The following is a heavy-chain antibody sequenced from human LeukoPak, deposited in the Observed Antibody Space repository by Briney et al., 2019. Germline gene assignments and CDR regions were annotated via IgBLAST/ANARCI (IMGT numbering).Heavy chain of an antibody. CDR1: GGSISSSSYY. D-gene: IGHD1-26*01. CDR2: IYYSKST. J-gene: IGHJ3*02. CDR3: ANTISGTYADAFHI. Sequence: SETLSLTCTVSGGSISSSSYYWGWIRQPPGKGLEWIGSIYYSKSTYYNPSLKSRATISVDTSRNQFSLKLSSVSAADTAMYYCANTISGTYADAFHIWGQGTVVTVSS. V-gene: IGHV4-39*01.